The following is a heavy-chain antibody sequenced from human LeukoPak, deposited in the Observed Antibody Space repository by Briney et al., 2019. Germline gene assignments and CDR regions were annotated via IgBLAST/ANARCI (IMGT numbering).Heavy chain of an antibody. CDR2: ISPKGGGT. V-gene: IGHV1-2*02. CDR3: ARDPGRTPQFDF. CDR1: GYIFTDYY. D-gene: IGHD2-15*01. J-gene: IGHJ4*02. Sequence: ASVTVSCKASGYIFTDYYIHWVRQAPGQRLEWMGWISPKGGGTNYEPMFRGRVTMTRDTSINTVYMDLSSLRSDDTAVYYCARDPGRTPQFDFWGQGALVTVSS.